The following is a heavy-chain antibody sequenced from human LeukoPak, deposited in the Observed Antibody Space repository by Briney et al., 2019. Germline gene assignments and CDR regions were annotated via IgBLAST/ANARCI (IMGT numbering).Heavy chain of an antibody. J-gene: IGHJ4*02. Sequence: QPGGSLRLSCAASGFTFSSYWMHWVRQAPGKGLEWVSTVSGGGGGTYYADSVKGRFTISRDDSKNTLYLQMNSLRAEDTAVYYCAKDGGLWISAHWGDSWGRGTLVTVSS. D-gene: IGHD2-2*03. V-gene: IGHV3-23*01. CDR2: VSGGGGGT. CDR3: AKDGGLWISAHWGDS. CDR1: GFTFSSYW.